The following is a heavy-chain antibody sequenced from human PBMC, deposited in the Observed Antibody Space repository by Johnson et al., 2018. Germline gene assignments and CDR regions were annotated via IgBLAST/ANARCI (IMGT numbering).Heavy chain of an antibody. CDR1: GFTFDVYA. V-gene: IGHV3-9*01. CDR2: ISWDSGNI. Sequence: VQLVQSGGGLVQPGRSLRLSCAASGFTFDVYAMHWVRQVPGKGLEWVSGISWDSGNIAYADSVKGRFTISRDNAKNSLYLPMNSRRAEDTALYYCAKDRRGPPDYYYYYYMDVWGKGTTVTVSS. CDR3: AKDRRGPPDYYYYYYMDV. J-gene: IGHJ6*03.